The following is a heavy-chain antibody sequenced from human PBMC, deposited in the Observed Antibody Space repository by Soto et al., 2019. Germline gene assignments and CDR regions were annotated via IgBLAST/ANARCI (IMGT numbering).Heavy chain of an antibody. V-gene: IGHV3-15*07. CDR3: ARVRTYGSGSYDPFVLDY. CDR2: IKSIRDGGTT. Sequence: HGGSTRLSCAASGLTISDAWINWVRQAPGMGLEWVGRIKSIRDGGTTDFAAPVKARFAISRDDSKNMVYLQINSLRAEDTAVYYCARVRTYGSGSYDPFVLDYWGQGTLVTVSS. J-gene: IGHJ4*02. D-gene: IGHD3-10*01. CDR1: GLTISDAW.